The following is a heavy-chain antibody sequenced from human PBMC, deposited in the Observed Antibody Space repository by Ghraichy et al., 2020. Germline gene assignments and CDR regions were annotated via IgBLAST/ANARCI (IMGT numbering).Heavy chain of an antibody. V-gene: IGHV4-34*01. J-gene: IGHJ4*02. Sequence: ESLNISCAVYGGSFSGYYWSWIRQPPGKGLEWIGEINHSGSTNYNPSLKSRVTISVDTSKNQFSLKLSSVTAADTAVYYCARRRAGLVYYYGSGYYFDYWGQGTLVTVS. CDR1: GGSFSGYY. CDR2: INHSGST. D-gene: IGHD3-10*01. CDR3: ARRRAGLVYYYGSGYYFDY.